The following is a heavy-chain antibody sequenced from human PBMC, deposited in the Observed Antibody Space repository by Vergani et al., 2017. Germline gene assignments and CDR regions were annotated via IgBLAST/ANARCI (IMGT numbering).Heavy chain of an antibody. V-gene: IGHV4-61*02. Sequence: QVQLQESGPGLVKPSQTLSLTCTVSGGSISSGSYYWSWIRQPAGKGLEWIWRIYTSGSTNYNPSLKSRVTISVDTSKNQFSLKLSSVTAADTAVYYCARDPGGASPFDYWGQGTLVTVSS. CDR2: IYTSGST. CDR1: GGSISSGSYY. J-gene: IGHJ4*02. D-gene: IGHD1-26*01. CDR3: ARDPGGASPFDY.